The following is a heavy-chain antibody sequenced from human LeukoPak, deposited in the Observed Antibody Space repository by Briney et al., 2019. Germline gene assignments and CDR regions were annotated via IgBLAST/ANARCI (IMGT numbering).Heavy chain of an antibody. Sequence: SETLSLTCTVSGGSISTSAYHWGWTHQSPGKGLEWLGSIYYSGSTYYNPSLKSRVTISVDTSKNQFSLKLSSVTAADTAVYYCARSEGYSYGYPYYYYGMDVWGQGTTVTVSS. J-gene: IGHJ6*02. CDR3: ARSEGYSYGYPYYYYGMDV. CDR1: GGSISTSAYH. D-gene: IGHD5-18*01. V-gene: IGHV4-39*01. CDR2: IYYSGST.